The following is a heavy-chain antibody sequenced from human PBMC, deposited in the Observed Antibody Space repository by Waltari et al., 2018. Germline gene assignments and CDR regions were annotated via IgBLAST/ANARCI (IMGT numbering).Heavy chain of an antibody. CDR2: INNDGTSV. CDR1: GFTFSNYW. J-gene: IGHJ4*02. CDR3: ARNGSDFSFDQ. V-gene: IGHV3-74*03. D-gene: IGHD3-3*01. Sequence: ELQLVESGGGLVQPGGSLRLSCAASGFTFSNYWMHWVSQAPGKGLVWVSRINNDGTSVTYADSVKGRFTISRDNAKNTLYLKLDSVRADDAAVYFCARNGSDFSFDQWGQGTRVTVSS.